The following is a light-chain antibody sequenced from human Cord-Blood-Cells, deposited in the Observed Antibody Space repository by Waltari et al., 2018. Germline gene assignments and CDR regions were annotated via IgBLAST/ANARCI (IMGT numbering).Light chain of an antibody. CDR2: WAS. Sequence: DIVMTQSPDPLAVSLGERATIYCTSSQSVLYSSNNKNYLAWYQQKPGQPPKLLIYWASTRESGVPARFSGSGSGTDFTLTISSLQAEDVAVYYCQQYYSTPYSFGQGTKLEIK. CDR3: QQYYSTPYS. V-gene: IGKV4-1*01. J-gene: IGKJ2*03. CDR1: QSVLYSSNNKNY.